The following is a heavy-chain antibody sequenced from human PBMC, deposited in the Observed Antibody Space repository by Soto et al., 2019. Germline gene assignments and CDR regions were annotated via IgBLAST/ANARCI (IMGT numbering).Heavy chain of an antibody. J-gene: IGHJ5*02. CDR1: GYSFTSYW. D-gene: IGHD6-6*01. CDR2: IDPSDSYT. CDR3: ARSYSSSSGFDP. Sequence: PGESLKISCKGSGYSFTSYWISWVRQMPGKGLEWMGRIDPSDSYTNYSPSFQGHVTISADKSISTAYLQWSSLKASDAAMYYCARSYSSSSGFDPWGQGTLVTVSS. V-gene: IGHV5-10-1*01.